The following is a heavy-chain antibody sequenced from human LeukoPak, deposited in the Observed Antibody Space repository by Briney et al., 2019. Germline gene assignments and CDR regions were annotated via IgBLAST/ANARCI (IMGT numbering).Heavy chain of an antibody. D-gene: IGHD6-13*01. CDR2: IKQDGSEK. CDR3: ATGIAAAGPNWFDP. Sequence: GGSLRLSCAASGFTFSSYWMSWVRQAPGKGLEWVANIKQDGSEKYYVDSVKGRFTISRDNAKNSLYLQMNSLRAEDTAVYYCATGIAAAGPNWFDPWGQGTLVTVSS. V-gene: IGHV3-7*01. CDR1: GFTFSSYW. J-gene: IGHJ5*02.